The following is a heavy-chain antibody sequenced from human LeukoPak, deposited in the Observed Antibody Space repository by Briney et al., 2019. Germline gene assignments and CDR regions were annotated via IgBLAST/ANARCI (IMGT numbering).Heavy chain of an antibody. CDR1: GFTVSSNY. CDR3: ARVIVGATHFDY. CDR2: IYSSGTT. Sequence: GGSLRLSCAGSGFTVSSNYMSWVRQAPGKGLEWVSVIYSSGTTYYADSVKGRLTISRDNSKNTLYLQMNNLRAEDTAVYYCARVIVGATHFDYWGQGTLVTVSS. J-gene: IGHJ4*02. D-gene: IGHD1-26*01. V-gene: IGHV3-66*01.